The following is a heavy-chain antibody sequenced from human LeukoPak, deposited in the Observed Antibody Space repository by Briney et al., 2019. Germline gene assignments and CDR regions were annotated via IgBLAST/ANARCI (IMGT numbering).Heavy chain of an antibody. D-gene: IGHD5-18*01. CDR2: IYSGGST. CDR1: GFTFSSNY. Sequence: PGGSLRLSCAASGFTFSSNYMSWVRQAPGRGLEWVSVIYSGGSTYYADSVKGRFTISRDNSKNTLYLQMNSLRAEDTAVYYCAGSGYSYGYSYWGQGTLVTVSS. J-gene: IGHJ4*02. CDR3: AGSGYSYGYSY. V-gene: IGHV3-53*01.